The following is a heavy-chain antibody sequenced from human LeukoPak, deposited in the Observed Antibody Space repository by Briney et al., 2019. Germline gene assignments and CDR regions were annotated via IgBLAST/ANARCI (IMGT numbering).Heavy chain of an antibody. CDR2: INHSGST. V-gene: IGHV4-34*01. J-gene: IGHJ4*02. CDR3: ARGLSAIVY. D-gene: IGHD2-15*01. CDR1: GGSFSGYY. Sequence: SETLSLTCAVYGGSFSGYYWSWIRQPPGKGLEWIGEINHSGSTNYNPSLKSRVTISVDTSKNQFSPKLSSVTAADTAVYYCARGLSAIVYWGQGTLVTVSS.